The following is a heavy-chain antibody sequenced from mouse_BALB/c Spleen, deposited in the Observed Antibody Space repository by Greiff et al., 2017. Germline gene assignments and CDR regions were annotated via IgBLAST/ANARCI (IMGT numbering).Heavy chain of an antibody. CDR1: GFNIKDYY. V-gene: IGHV14-1*02. CDR3: APYYYGSSHWYFDV. CDR2: IDPENGNT. J-gene: IGHJ1*01. D-gene: IGHD1-1*01. Sequence: EVQLQQSGAELVRPGALVKLSCKASGFNIKDYYMHWVKQRPEQGLEWIGWIDPENGNTIYDPKFQGKASITADTSSNTAYLQLSSLTSEDTAVYYCAPYYYGSSHWYFDVWGAGTTVTVSS.